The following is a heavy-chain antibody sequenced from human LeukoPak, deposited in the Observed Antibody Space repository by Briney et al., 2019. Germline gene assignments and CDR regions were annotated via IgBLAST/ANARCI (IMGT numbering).Heavy chain of an antibody. V-gene: IGHV4-61*02. CDR3: ARGSYSSSWYSLYFQH. CDR1: GGSISSGSYY. Sequence: SETLSLTCTVSGGSISSGSYYWSWIRQPAGTGLEWIGRIYTSGSTNYNPSLKSRVTISVDTSKNQFSLKLSSVTAADTAVYYCARGSYSSSWYSLYFQHWGQGTLVTVSS. J-gene: IGHJ1*01. CDR2: IYTSGST. D-gene: IGHD6-13*01.